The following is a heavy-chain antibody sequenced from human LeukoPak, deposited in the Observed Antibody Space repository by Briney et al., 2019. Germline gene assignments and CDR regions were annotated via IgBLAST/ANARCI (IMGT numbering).Heavy chain of an antibody. Sequence: GGSLRLSCATSGFIFSGSPMHWVRQAPGKGLEWVALISYSGGTKYYADSVKGRFTISRDNSKNTLYLLMNSLRPEDTAVYYCARNDFWSGYSFDYWGQGTLVTVSS. V-gene: IGHV3-30*04. CDR2: ISYSGGTK. CDR3: ARNDFWSGYSFDY. D-gene: IGHD3-3*01. J-gene: IGHJ4*02. CDR1: GFIFSGSP.